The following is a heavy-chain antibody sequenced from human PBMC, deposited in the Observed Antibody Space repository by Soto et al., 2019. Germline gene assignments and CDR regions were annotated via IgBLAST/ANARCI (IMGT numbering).Heavy chain of an antibody. Sequence: PGESLKISCKGSGYSFTNYWIGWVRQMPGKGLEWMGIIYPGDSDTRHSPSFQGQVTISADKSISTAYPQWSSLKASDTAMYYCARLRSGYYDSSGNYYYYGMDVRGQGTTVTVSS. CDR1: GYSFTNYW. J-gene: IGHJ6*02. V-gene: IGHV5-51*01. D-gene: IGHD3-22*01. CDR2: IYPGDSDT. CDR3: ARLRSGYYDSSGNYYYYGMDV.